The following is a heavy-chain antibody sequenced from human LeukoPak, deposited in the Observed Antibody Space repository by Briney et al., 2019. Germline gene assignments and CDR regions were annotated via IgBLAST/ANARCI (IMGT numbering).Heavy chain of an antibody. CDR1: GFTFSTYA. CDR2: VSSSGGSA. CDR3: AKRGMTTIKEGFDY. D-gene: IGHD5-24*01. V-gene: IGHV3-23*01. J-gene: IGHJ4*02. Sequence: GGSLRLSCAASGFTFSTYAMSWVRQAPGKGLQWVSAVSSSGGSAYYADSVKGRFTISRDNSKNTLYLQMNSLRAEDTAVYYCAKRGMTTIKEGFDYWGQGTLVTVSS.